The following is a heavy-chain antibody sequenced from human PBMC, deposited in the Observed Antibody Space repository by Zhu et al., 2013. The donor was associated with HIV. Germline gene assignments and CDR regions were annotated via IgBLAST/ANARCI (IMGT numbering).Heavy chain of an antibody. CDR2: IIPIFGTA. Sequence: QVQLVQSGAEVKKPGSSVKVSCKASGGTFSSYAISWVRQAPGQGLEWMGGIIPIFGTANYAQKFQGRVTITADKSTSTAYMELSSLRSEDTAVYYCASVAVAGGPYWDMTTVVTPSFPLVDWGQGTLVTVSS. V-gene: IGHV1-69*06. CDR1: GGTFSSYA. CDR3: ASVAVAGGPYWDMTTVVTPSFPLVD. D-gene: IGHD4-17*01. J-gene: IGHJ4*02.